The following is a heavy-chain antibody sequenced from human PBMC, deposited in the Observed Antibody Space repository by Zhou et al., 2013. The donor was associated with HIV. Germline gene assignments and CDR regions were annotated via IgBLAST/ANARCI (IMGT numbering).Heavy chain of an antibody. J-gene: IGHJ4*02. CDR1: GGTFSSYG. V-gene: IGHV1-69*04. CDR3: ATGLDYGANSYYFDN. Sequence: QVQLVQSGAEVKKPGSSVKVSCKASGGTFSSYGISWVRQAPGQGLEWMGRIIPILDITNYAQRFQGRVTITADKSTSTAYMELTSLRSEDTAVYYCATGLDYGANSYYFDNWGQGTLVTVSS. CDR2: IIPILDIT. D-gene: IGHD4-17*01.